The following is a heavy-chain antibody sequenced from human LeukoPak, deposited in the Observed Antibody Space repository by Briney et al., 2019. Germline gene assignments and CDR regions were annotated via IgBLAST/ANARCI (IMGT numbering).Heavy chain of an antibody. J-gene: IGHJ3*02. CDR3: AGRFQWLALHAFDI. CDR1: GGSISSSSYY. CDR2: IYYSGST. Sequence: PSETLSLTCTVSGGSISSSSYYWGWIRQPPGKGLEWIGSIYYSGSTYYNPSLKSRVTISVDTSKNQFSLKLSSVTAADTAVYYCAGRFQWLALHAFDIWGQGTMVTVSS. D-gene: IGHD6-19*01. V-gene: IGHV4-39*01.